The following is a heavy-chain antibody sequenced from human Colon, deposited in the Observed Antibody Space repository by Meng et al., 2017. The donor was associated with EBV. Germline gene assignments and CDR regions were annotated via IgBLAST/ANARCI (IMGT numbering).Heavy chain of an antibody. Sequence: QVQWQSWAHGLVVTSYPLPLPFTVCGGSMSSGNYYWSWIRQPSVKGLESIGDIHNSGSAYSNPSLKSRVSISVDTSKNQFSLNLNSMTAAATAVYYCASFDHIPRRNYFDYWGQGTLVTVSS. D-gene: IGHD2-21*01. V-gene: IGHV4-30-4*01. CDR3: ASFDHIPRRNYFDY. CDR1: GGSMSSGNYY. J-gene: IGHJ4*02. CDR2: IHNSGSA.